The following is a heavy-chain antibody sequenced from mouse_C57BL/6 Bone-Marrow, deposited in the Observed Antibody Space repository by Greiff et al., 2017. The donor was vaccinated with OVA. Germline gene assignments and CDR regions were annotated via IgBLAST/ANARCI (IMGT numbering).Heavy chain of an antibody. D-gene: IGHD1-1*01. Sequence: EVQVVESGTVLARPGASVKMSCKTSGYTFTSYWMHWVKQRPGQGLEWIGAIYPGNSDTSYNQKFKGKAKLTAVTSASTAYMELSSLTNEDSAVYYCTRSFYYYGSSLDWYFDVWGTGTTVTVS. J-gene: IGHJ1*03. CDR3: TRSFYYYGSSLDWYFDV. CDR1: GYTFTSYW. V-gene: IGHV1-5*01. CDR2: IYPGNSDT.